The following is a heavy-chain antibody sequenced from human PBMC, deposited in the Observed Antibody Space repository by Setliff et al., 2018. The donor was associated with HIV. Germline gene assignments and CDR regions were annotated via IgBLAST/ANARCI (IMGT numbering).Heavy chain of an antibody. CDR3: ARVPSRYCSPTTCPFFFDY. D-gene: IGHD2-15*01. CDR2: INPTGDIT. CDR1: GYTFSSNY. V-gene: IGHV1-46*01. Sequence: ASVKVSCKASGYTFSSNYMHWVRQAPGQGLEWMGLINPTGDITFYPQKFQARVTMTRDTSINTAYMEMSRLRSDDTAVYYCARVPSRYCSPTTCPFFFDYWGQGPLVTV. J-gene: IGHJ4*02.